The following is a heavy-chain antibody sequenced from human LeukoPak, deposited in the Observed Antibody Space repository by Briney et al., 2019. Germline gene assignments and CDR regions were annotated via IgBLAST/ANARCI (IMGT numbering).Heavy chain of an antibody. D-gene: IGHD5-24*01. V-gene: IGHV4-59*01. CDR1: GGSISSYY. J-gene: IGHJ4*02. CDR3: ARDRDGYRLFDY. CDR2: IYYSGST. Sequence: SETLSLTCTVSGGSISSYYWSWIRQPPGKGLEWIGYIYYSGSTNYNPSLKSRVTISVDTSKNQFSLKLSSVTAADTAVYYCARDRDGYRLFDYWGQGTLVTVSS.